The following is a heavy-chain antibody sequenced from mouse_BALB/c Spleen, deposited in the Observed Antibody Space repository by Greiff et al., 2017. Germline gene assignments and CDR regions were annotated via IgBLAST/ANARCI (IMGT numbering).Heavy chain of an antibody. Sequence: VQLQQSGADLARPGASVKMSCKASGYTFTSYTMHWVKQRPGQGLEWIGYINPSSGYTNYNQKFKDKATLTADKSSSTAYMQLSSLTSEDSAVYYCARSPVAYAMDYWGQGTSVTVSS. CDR3: ARSPVAYAMDY. D-gene: IGHD1-1*01. CDR2: INPSSGYT. J-gene: IGHJ4*01. CDR1: GYTFTSYT. V-gene: IGHV1-4*01.